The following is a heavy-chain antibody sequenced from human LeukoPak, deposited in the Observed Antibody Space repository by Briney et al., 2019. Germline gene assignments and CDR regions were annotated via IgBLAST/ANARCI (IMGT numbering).Heavy chain of an antibody. CDR3: ARRAGEYSHPYDY. CDR1: GFTVSSNS. CDR2: IYSGGNT. Sequence: GGSLRLSCTVSGFTVSSNSMSWVRQAPGKGLEWVSFIYSGGNTHYSDSVKGRFTISRDNSKNTLYLQMNSLRAEDTAVYYCARRAGEYSHPYDYWGQGTLVTVSS. D-gene: IGHD2/OR15-2a*01. V-gene: IGHV3-53*01. J-gene: IGHJ4*02.